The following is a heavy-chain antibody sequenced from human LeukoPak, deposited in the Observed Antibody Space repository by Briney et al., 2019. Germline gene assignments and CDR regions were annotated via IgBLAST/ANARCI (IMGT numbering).Heavy chain of an antibody. CDR2: ISYDGSNK. Sequence: PGGSLRLSCAASGFIFSSYSMHWVRQAPGKGLEWVAVISYDGSNKFYADSVKGRFTLSRDNSRNTLYLQMNSLRIEDTAVYYCGRGAVGFGESDYWGQGTLVTVSS. D-gene: IGHD3-10*01. V-gene: IGHV3-30-3*01. CDR1: GFIFSSYS. J-gene: IGHJ4*02. CDR3: GRGAVGFGESDY.